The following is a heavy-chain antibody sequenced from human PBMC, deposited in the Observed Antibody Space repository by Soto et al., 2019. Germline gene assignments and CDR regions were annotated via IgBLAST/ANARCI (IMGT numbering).Heavy chain of an antibody. CDR1: GGTFSSYA. D-gene: IGHD6-19*01. V-gene: IGHV1-69*01. Sequence: QVQLVQSGAEVKKPGSSVKVSCKASGGTFSSYAISWVRQAPGQGLEWMGGIIPIFGTANYAQKFQGRVTITAGESTSTAYMGLSSLRSEDTAVDYCGRVVKWVAQDTVDPWGQGTLVTVSS. CDR2: IIPIFGTA. J-gene: IGHJ5*02. CDR3: GRVVKWVAQDTVDP.